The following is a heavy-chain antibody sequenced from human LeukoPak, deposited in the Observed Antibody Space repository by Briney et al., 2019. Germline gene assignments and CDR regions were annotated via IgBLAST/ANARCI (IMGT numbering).Heavy chain of an antibody. CDR2: INPNSGGT. CDR3: ACEVAGTENYFDY. Sequence: GASVKVSCKASGYTFTGYYMHWVRQAPGQGLEWMGWINPNSGGTNYAQKFQGRVTMTRDTSISTAYMELSRLRSDDTAVYYCACEVAGTENYFDYWGQGTLVTVSS. J-gene: IGHJ4*02. CDR1: GYTFTGYY. D-gene: IGHD6-19*01. V-gene: IGHV1-2*02.